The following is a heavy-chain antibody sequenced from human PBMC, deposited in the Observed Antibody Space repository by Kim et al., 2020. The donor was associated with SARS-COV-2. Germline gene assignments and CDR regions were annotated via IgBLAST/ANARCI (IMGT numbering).Heavy chain of an antibody. CDR2: ISSSSSYI. CDR1: GFTFSSYS. V-gene: IGHV3-21*01. D-gene: IGHD3-10*01. CDR3: ARVFGHHSHYYGSGSQDQYYFDY. J-gene: IGHJ4*02. Sequence: GGSLRLSCAASGFTFSSYSMNWVRQAPGKGLEWVSSISSSSSYIYYADSVKGRFTISRDNAKNSLYLQMNSLRAEDTAVYYCARVFGHHSHYYGSGSQDQYYFDYWGQGTLVTVSS.